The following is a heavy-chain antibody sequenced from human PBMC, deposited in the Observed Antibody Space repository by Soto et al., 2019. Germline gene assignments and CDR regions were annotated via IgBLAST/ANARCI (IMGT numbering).Heavy chain of an antibody. CDR2: MNPNSGNT. CDR1: GYTFTSYD. Sequence: ASVKVSCKASGYTFTSYDINWVRQATGQGLEWMGWMNPNSGNTGYAQKLQGRVTMTRNTSISTAYMELSSLRSEDTAVYYCARGFGYSSGWYAGYYYYGMDVWGQGTTVTVSS. D-gene: IGHD6-19*01. CDR3: ARGFGYSSGWYAGYYYYGMDV. J-gene: IGHJ6*02. V-gene: IGHV1-8*01.